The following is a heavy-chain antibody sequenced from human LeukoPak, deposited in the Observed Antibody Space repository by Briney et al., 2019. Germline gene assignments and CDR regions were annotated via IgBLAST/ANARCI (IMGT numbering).Heavy chain of an antibody. Sequence: PGGSLRLSCAASGFTFSSYSMNWVRQAPGKGLEWVSSISSSSYIYYAGSVKGRFTISRDNAKNSLYLQMNSLRAEDTAVYYCARDQEGDGSGKNYWGQGTLVTVSS. D-gene: IGHD3-10*01. CDR2: ISSSSYI. CDR1: GFTFSSYS. J-gene: IGHJ4*02. CDR3: ARDQEGDGSGKNY. V-gene: IGHV3-21*01.